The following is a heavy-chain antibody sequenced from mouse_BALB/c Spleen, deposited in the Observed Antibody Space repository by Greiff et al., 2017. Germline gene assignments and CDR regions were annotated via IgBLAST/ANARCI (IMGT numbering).Heavy chain of an antibody. D-gene: IGHD1-1*02. Sequence: DVKLVESGAELVKPGASVKLSCTASGFNIKDTYMHWVKQRPEQGLEWIGRIDPANGNTKYDPKFQGKATITADTSSNTAYLQLSSLTSEDTAVYYCAPYGPNHGWYFDVWGAGTTVTVSS. J-gene: IGHJ1*01. CDR2: IDPANGNT. CDR1: GFNIKDTY. CDR3: APYGPNHGWYFDV. V-gene: IGHV14-3*02.